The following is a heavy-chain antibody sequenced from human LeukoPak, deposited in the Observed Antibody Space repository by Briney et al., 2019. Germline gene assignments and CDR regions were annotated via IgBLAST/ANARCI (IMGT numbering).Heavy chain of an antibody. D-gene: IGHD5-18*01. CDR2: IYYSGST. J-gene: IGHJ4*02. CDR1: GGSISSGGYY. Sequence: PSQTLSLTCTVSGGSISSGGYYWSWIRQHPGKGLEWIGYIYYSGSTYYNPSLKSRFTISVDTSKNQFSLKLSSVTAADTAVYYCARDRSSDTAMVYYFDYWGQGTLVTVSS. V-gene: IGHV4-31*03. CDR3: ARDRSSDTAMVYYFDY.